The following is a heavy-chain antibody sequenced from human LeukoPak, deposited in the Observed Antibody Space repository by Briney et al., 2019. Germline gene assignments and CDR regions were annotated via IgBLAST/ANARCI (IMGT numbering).Heavy chain of an antibody. D-gene: IGHD4-23*01. V-gene: IGHV4-59*01. J-gene: IGHJ6*03. Sequence: PSETLSLTCTVSGGSISSYYWSWIRQPPGKGLEWIGYIYYSGSTNYNPSLKSRVTISVDTSKNQFSLKLSSETAADTAVYYCARDTGYGGNSGADYYYYMDVWGKGTTVTVSS. CDR3: ARDTGYGGNSGADYYYYMDV. CDR2: IYYSGST. CDR1: GGSISSYY.